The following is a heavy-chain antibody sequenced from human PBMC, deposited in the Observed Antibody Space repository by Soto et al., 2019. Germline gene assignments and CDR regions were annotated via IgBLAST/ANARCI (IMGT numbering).Heavy chain of an antibody. D-gene: IGHD3-10*01. V-gene: IGHV3-53*01. CDR1: ELTLSSNY. CDR2: IYSDGRT. J-gene: IGHJ4*02. Sequence: GGSLRLSCAASELTLSSNYMTWVRQAPGKGLEWVSLIYSDGRTYHADSVKGRFPISRDDFRNTVYLQMKRLRAEDTAVYYCARAYGAGSYSCDYWGQGT. CDR3: ARAYGAGSYSCDY.